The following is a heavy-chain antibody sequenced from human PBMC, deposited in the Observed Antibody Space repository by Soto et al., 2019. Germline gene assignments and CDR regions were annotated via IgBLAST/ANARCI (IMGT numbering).Heavy chain of an antibody. V-gene: IGHV7-4-1*01. CDR1: SWSSNSQS. CDR3: ARDRASGSFDY. J-gene: IGHJ4*02. CDR2: INPNTGNP. D-gene: IGHD1-26*01. Sequence: AALRVSYKCTSWSSNSQSKNWVRQAPGQGLEWMGWINPNTGNPTYEQGFTGRFVFSVDTSVSTVYLQIFSLKADDSAVYYCARDRASGSFDYWGPGTLVTVSS.